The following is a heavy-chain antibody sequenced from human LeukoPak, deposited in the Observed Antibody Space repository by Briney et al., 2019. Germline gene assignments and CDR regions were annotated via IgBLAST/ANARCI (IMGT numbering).Heavy chain of an antibody. Sequence: SETLSLTCAVYGGSFSGYYWSWIRQPPGKGLEWIGEINHSGSTNYNPSLKSRVTISVDTSKNQFSLKLSSVTAADTAVYYCAREYGEQHSSTWCVFDYWGQGTLVTVSS. CDR3: AREYGEQHSSTWCVFDY. V-gene: IGHV4-34*01. D-gene: IGHD6-13*01. J-gene: IGHJ4*02. CDR1: GGSFSGYY. CDR2: INHSGST.